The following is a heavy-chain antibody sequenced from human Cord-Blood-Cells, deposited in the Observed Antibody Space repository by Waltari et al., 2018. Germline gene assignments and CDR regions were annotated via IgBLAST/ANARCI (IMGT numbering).Heavy chain of an antibody. Sequence: QVQLVESGGGVVQPGRSLRLSCAASGFTLSSYGMHWVSQAPGKGLEWVAVISYDGSNKYYADSVKGRFTISRDNSKNTLYLQMNSLRAEDTAVYYCAKDAFDIWGQGTMVTVSS. CDR1: GFTLSSYG. CDR2: ISYDGSNK. V-gene: IGHV3-30*18. CDR3: AKDAFDI. J-gene: IGHJ3*02.